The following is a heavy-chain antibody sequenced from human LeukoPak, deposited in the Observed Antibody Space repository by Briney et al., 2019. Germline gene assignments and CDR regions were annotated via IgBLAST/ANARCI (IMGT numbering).Heavy chain of an antibody. CDR1: GFTFSSYA. Sequence: GASLRLSCAASGFTFSSYAMSWVRQAPGKGLEWVSTFYETGKTDHADSVKGRFTISRDTSKNTLYLQMNSLRAEDTATYYCAKRGAGSGGLHYWGQGTLVTVSS. V-gene: IGHV3-23*01. CDR3: AKRGAGSGGLHY. D-gene: IGHD6-19*01. J-gene: IGHJ4*02. CDR2: FYETGKT.